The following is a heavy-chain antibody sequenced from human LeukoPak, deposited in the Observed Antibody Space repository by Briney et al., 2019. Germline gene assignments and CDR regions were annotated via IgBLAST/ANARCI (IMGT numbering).Heavy chain of an antibody. V-gene: IGHV3-30*04. Sequence: GGSLRLSCAASGFTFSSYAMHWVRQAPGKGLEWVAVISYDGSNKYYADSVKGRFTISRDNSKNTLYLQMNSLRAEDTAVYYCARDSDYDFWSGKLGTLNDAFDIWGQGTTVTVSS. D-gene: IGHD3-3*01. CDR3: ARDSDYDFWSGKLGTLNDAFDI. CDR1: GFTFSSYA. J-gene: IGHJ3*02. CDR2: ISYDGSNK.